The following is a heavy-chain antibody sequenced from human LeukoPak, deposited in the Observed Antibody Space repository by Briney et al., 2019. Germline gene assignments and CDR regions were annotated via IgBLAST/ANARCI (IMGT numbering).Heavy chain of an antibody. V-gene: IGHV3-30*04. J-gene: IGHJ4*02. CDR3: ARMGEWLVLGTIDY. CDR1: GFTFSSYA. D-gene: IGHD6-19*01. CDR2: ISYDGSNK. Sequence: GGSLRLSCAASGFTFSSYAMHWVRQAPGKGLEWVAVISYDGSNKYYADSVKGRFTISRDNSKNTLYLQMNSLRAEDTAVYYCARMGEWLVLGTIDYWGQGTLVTVSS.